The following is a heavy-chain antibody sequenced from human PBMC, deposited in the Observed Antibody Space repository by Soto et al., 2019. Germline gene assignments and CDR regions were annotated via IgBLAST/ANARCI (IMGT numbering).Heavy chain of an antibody. V-gene: IGHV4-31*03. CDR2: IFYSGIS. CDR3: ARGRSMLTCGGGAGEGGIDY. D-gene: IGHD3-16*01. CDR1: GDSITSGVHY. Sequence: QVQLQESGPGLVKPSQTLSLTCTVSGDSITSGVHYWSWILQHPGKGLEWIGYIFYSGISYYNPSLQRRGTISGDADRNQCPLKVTSVTAADTGGEYWARGRSMLTCGGGAGEGGIDYCGQGILGILSS. J-gene: IGHJ4*02.